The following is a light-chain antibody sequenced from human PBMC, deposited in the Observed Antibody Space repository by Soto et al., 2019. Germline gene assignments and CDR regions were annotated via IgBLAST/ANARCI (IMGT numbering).Light chain of an antibody. CDR3: CSYAGSSTFV. CDR1: SKDIGSYNL. V-gene: IGLV2-23*01. CDR2: EGS. Sequence: SVLTQPASVSGSPGQSITISCTGTSKDIGSYNLISWYQQYPGKAPKLMIYEGSKRPSGVSNLFSGSKSGNTASLTISGLQAEDEADYYCCSYAGSSTFVFGTGTKVTVL. J-gene: IGLJ1*01.